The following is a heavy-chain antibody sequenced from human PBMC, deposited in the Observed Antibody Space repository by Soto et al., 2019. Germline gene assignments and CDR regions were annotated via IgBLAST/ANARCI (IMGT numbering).Heavy chain of an antibody. D-gene: IGHD3-10*01. CDR2: ISSSSSTI. CDR1: GFTFSSYS. J-gene: IGHJ6*02. CDR3: ARGDKYYFGSWRYAYYYLKAV. Sequence: GGSLRLSCAASGFTFSSYSMNWVRQAPGKGLEWVSYISSSSSTIHYADSVKGRFTISRDNSKNSLYLQMNSLTAADTAVYYCARGDKYYFGSWRYAYYYLKAVWGQGTTVTGSS. V-gene: IGHV3-48*01.